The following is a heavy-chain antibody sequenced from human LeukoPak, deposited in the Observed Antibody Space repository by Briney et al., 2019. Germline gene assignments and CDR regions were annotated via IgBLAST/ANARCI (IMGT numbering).Heavy chain of an antibody. CDR2: INHSGST. J-gene: IGHJ6*03. Sequence: PSETLSLTCAVYGGSFSGYYWSWIRQPPGKGLEWIGEINHSGSTNYNPSLKSRVTISVDTSKNQFSLKLSSVTAADTAVYYCARIATVVPYDFWSGYYTGSGYMDVWGKGTTVTVSS. V-gene: IGHV4-34*01. CDR1: GGSFSGYY. CDR3: ARIATVVPYDFWSGYYTGSGYMDV. D-gene: IGHD3-3*01.